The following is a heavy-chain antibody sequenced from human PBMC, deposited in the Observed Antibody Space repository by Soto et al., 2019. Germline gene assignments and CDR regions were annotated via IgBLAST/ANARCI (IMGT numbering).Heavy chain of an antibody. CDR1: GFTFSNYW. V-gene: IGHV3-7*05. CDR3: VVTTSTFGI. Sequence: EVQLVESGGGLVQPGGSLRLSCEGSGFTFSNYWMNWVRQAPGKGLEWVANIKQDGSEKNYVDSVKGRFTISRDNAKNSLYLQMNTLRVEDTAVYYYVVTTSTFGIWAKGQWSPSLQ. D-gene: IGHD2-21*02. CDR2: IKQDGSEK. J-gene: IGHJ3*02.